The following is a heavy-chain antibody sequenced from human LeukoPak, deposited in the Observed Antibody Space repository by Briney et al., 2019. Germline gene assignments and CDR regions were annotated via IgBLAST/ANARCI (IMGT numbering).Heavy chain of an antibody. CDR2: IIPIFGTA. Sequence: SVKVSCKASGGTFSSYAISWVRQAPGQGLEWMGGIIPIFGTANYAQKFQGRVTITADESTSTAYMELSSLRSEDTAVYYCAGQVYGGDWFDPWGQGTLVTVSS. CDR1: GGTFSSYA. CDR3: AGQVYGGDWFDP. D-gene: IGHD6-6*01. V-gene: IGHV1-69*13. J-gene: IGHJ5*02.